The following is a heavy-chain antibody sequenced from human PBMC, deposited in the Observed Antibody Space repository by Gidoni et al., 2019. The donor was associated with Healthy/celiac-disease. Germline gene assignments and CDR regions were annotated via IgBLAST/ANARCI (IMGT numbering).Heavy chain of an antibody. CDR3: ARRGMIVPSYYFDY. CDR1: GGSISSSSYY. J-gene: IGHJ4*02. V-gene: IGHV4-39*01. Sequence: QLQLQESGPGLVKPSETMSLTCTVSGGSISSSSYYWGWIRQPPGKGLEWIGSIYYSGSTYYNPSLKSRVTISVDTSKNQFSLKLSSVTAADTAVYYCARRGMIVPSYYFDYWGQGTLVTVSS. CDR2: IYYSGST. D-gene: IGHD3-22*01.